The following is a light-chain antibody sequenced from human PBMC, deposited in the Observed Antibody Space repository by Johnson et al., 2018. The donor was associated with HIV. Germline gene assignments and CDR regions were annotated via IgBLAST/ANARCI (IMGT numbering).Light chain of an antibody. CDR3: GTWDSSLSDYV. V-gene: IGLV1-51*02. CDR2: ENN. J-gene: IGLJ1*01. Sequence: QAVLTQPPSVSAAPGQKVTISCSGGRSNIGNNYVSWYQHLPGTAPKLLIYENNKRPSGIPDRFSGSKSGTSATLGITGLQTGDEADYYCGTWDSSLSDYVFGTGTKVTVL. CDR1: RSNIGNNY.